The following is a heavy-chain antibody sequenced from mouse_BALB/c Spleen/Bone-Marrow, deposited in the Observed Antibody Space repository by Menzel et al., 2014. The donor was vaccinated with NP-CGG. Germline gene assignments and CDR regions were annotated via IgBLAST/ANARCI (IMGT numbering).Heavy chain of an antibody. CDR2: ISSGGSYT. CDR1: GFTFSSYA. V-gene: IGHV5-9-3*01. D-gene: IGHD2-3*01. CDR3: ARQGDGYFDY. Sequence: EVNVVESGGGLVKPGGSLKLPCAASGFTFSSYAMSWVRQTPEKRLEWVATISSGGSYTYYPDSVKGRFTISRDNAKNTLYLQMSSLRSEDTAIYYCARQGDGYFDYWGQGTTLTVSS. J-gene: IGHJ2*01.